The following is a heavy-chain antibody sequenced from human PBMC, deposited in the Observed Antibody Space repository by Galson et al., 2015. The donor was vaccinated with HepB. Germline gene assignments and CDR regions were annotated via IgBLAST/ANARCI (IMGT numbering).Heavy chain of an antibody. D-gene: IGHD2-15*01. Sequence: SVKVSCKASGGTFKRYTFGWVRQAPGLGLEWMGGIIPIFGVGTYAQRFQDRLTITADKSTTTVYMALSSLTSDDTAMYYCATAGDCTGGSCHEGSWGQGTLITVSS. J-gene: IGHJ5*02. CDR2: IIPIFGVG. CDR1: GGTFKRYT. CDR3: ATAGDCTGGSCHEGS. V-gene: IGHV1-69*10.